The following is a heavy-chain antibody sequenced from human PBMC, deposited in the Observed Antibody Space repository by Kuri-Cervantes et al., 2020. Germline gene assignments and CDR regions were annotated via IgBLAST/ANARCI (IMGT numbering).Heavy chain of an antibody. Sequence: SETLSLTCAVYVESFSGYSWTWIRQPPGKGLEWIGEVNHSGSTNYNPSLKSRVTISVDTSKNQFSLKLSSVTAADTAVYYCARDLFIYGDYFGWGQGTLVTVSS. CDR1: VESFSGYS. CDR3: ARDLFIYGDYFG. D-gene: IGHD4-17*01. V-gene: IGHV4-34*01. J-gene: IGHJ4*02. CDR2: VNHSGST.